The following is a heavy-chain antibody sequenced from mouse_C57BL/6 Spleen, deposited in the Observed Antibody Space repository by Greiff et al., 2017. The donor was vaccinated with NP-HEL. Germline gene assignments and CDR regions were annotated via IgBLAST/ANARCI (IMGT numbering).Heavy chain of an antibody. CDR1: GYSITSGYY. CDR2: ISYDGSN. J-gene: IGHJ2*01. Sequence: EVQLQESGPGLVKPSQSLSLTCSVTGYSITSGYYWNWIRQFPGNKLEWMGYISYDGSNNYNPSLKNRISITRDTSKNQFFLKLNSVTTEDTATYYCARKSNYGYFDYWGQGTTLTVSS. CDR3: ARKSNYGYFDY. D-gene: IGHD2-5*01. V-gene: IGHV3-6*01.